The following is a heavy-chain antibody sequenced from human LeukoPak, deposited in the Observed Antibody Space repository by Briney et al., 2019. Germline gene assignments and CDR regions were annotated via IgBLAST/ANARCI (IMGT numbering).Heavy chain of an antibody. Sequence: GGSLRLSXAASGFTFSSYAMSWVRQAPGKGLEWVSAISGSGGSTYYADSVKGRFTISRDNSKNTLYLQMNSLRAEDTAVYYCANSVNIWSVKGNKHYFDYWGQGTLVTVSS. V-gene: IGHV3-23*01. J-gene: IGHJ4*02. CDR2: ISGSGGST. CDR1: GFTFSSYA. CDR3: ANSVNIWSVKGNKHYFDY. D-gene: IGHD1/OR15-1a*01.